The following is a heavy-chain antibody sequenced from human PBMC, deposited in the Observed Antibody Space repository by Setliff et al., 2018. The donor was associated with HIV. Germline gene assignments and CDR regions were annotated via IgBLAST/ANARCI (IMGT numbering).Heavy chain of an antibody. J-gene: IGHJ6*03. CDR1: GGSISSYY. D-gene: IGHD6-19*01. CDR3: ARLGDNSGYYYYYYMDV. CDR2: VFYSGGA. Sequence: PSETLSLTCTVSGGSISSYYWSWIRQPPGKGLEWIGIVFYSGGANYNPSLKSRITMSVDKSKNQFSLKLSAVTAADTAVYYCARLGDNSGYYYYYYMDVWGKGTTGTVSS. V-gene: IGHV4-59*01.